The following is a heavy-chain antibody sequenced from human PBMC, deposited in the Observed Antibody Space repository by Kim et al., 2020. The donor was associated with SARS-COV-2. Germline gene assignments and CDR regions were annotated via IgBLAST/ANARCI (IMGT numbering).Heavy chain of an antibody. J-gene: IGHJ4*02. CDR2: ISYSGST. V-gene: IGHV4-59*08. CDR1: GASSTNYY. Sequence: SETLSLTCTVSGASSTNYYWSWIRQPPGKGLEWIGDISYSGSTNYNPSLKSRVTMSIDASKIQFALRLTSVTAADTAVYFCAILPDSWGQGVLVTVSS. CDR3: AILPDS.